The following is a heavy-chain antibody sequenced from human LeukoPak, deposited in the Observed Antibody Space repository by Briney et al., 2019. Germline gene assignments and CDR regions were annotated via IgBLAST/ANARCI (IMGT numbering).Heavy chain of an antibody. CDR2: VSYTGTT. CDR3: ARGAMVRGVPMGV. Sequence: SETLSHTCTVSGDSISSYYWSWIRQPPGKGLEWIGYVSYTGTTNYHPSLKSRVTISVDTSKNQFSLKLTSVTAADTAVYYCARGAMVRGVPMGVWGTGTTVTVSS. CDR1: GDSISSYY. D-gene: IGHD3-10*01. J-gene: IGHJ6*04. V-gene: IGHV4-59*01.